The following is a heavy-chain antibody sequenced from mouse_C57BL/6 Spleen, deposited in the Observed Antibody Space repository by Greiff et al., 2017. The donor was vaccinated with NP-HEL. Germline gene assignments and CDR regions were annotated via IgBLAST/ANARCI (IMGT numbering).Heavy chain of an antibody. Sequence: QVQLQQSGPELVKPGASVKLSCKASGYTFTSYDINWVKQRPGQGLEWIGWIYPRGGSTKYNEKCKGKATLTVDTSSSTAYMELHSLTSEDSAVYFCARGGKYDYDEAWFAYWGQGTLVTVSA. CDR3: ARGGKYDYDEAWFAY. CDR1: GYTFTSYD. CDR2: IYPRGGST. J-gene: IGHJ3*01. V-gene: IGHV1-85*01. D-gene: IGHD2-4*01.